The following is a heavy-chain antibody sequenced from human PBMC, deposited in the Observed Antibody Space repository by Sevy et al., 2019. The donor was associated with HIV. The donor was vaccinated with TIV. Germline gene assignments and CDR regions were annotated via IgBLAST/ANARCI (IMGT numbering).Heavy chain of an antibody. J-gene: IGHJ4*02. V-gene: IGHV1-24*01. CDR1: GYTLSQVS. CDR2: FDPEDGET. CDR3: AITKDYYDSSGCPFDY. Sequence: ASVKVSCKVSGYTLSQVSMHWVRQVPGKGLEWMGSFDPEDGETIYSQKFQGRLTMTEDTSTDTAYMELSSPKSEDTAVFYCAITKDYYDSSGCPFDYWGQGTLVTVSS. D-gene: IGHD3-22*01.